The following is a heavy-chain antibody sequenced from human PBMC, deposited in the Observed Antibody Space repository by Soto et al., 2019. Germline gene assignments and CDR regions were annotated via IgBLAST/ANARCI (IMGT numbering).Heavy chain of an antibody. V-gene: IGHV3-23*01. D-gene: IGHD1-26*01. CDR3: AREVGAPSGWLDP. J-gene: IGHJ5*02. CDR1: GFTFTNYA. CDR2: ISASGGLK. Sequence: EVQLSESGGDLRQPGGXLRLSCAASGFTFTNYAMTWVRQTPGKGLEWVSGISASGGLKYYADSVRGRFTVSRDNSKNILYLQMDNLRDEDTALYYCAREVGAPSGWLDPWGQGTQVTVSS.